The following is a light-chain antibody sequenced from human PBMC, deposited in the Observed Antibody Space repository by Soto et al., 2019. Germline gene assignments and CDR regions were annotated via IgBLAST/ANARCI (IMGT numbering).Light chain of an antibody. CDR1: SSAVGLYDY. CDR2: AVS. J-gene: IGLJ1*01. V-gene: IGLV2-14*01. Sequence: QSVMTQPASVSGSPGQSITISCTGTSSAVGLYDYVSWYQQHPGKAPQLMIYAVSIRPSGVSNRFSASKSGNTASLFISGLQAEDEADYYCSSYTSDSSYVFGSGTKVTVL. CDR3: SSYTSDSSYV.